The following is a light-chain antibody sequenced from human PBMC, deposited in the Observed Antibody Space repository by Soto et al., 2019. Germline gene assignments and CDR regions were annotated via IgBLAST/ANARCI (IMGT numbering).Light chain of an antibody. CDR3: QHYGSSPLP. V-gene: IGKV3-20*01. Sequence: EIVLTKSTCTLSLSPGERATLSCRASQSVSSSYLAWYQQKPGQAPRLLIYGASSRATGIPDSFSGSGSGTDFTVTISRLATVDFAVYYCQHYGSSPLPFGGGTQVEI. CDR2: GAS. J-gene: IGKJ4*01. CDR1: QSVSSSY.